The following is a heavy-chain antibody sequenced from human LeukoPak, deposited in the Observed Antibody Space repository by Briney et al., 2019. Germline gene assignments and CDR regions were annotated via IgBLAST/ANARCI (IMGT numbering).Heavy chain of an antibody. V-gene: IGHV3-23*01. CDR1: GFTFSSYV. CDR2: ISDNGVTR. J-gene: IGHJ6*02. CDR3: AKAPAPYYYYYGMDV. Sequence: GGSLRLSCAASGFTFSSYVMNWVRQAPGKGLEWVSSISDNGVTRYYADSVKGRFTISRDSSDNTVYLQMNSLRAEDTAIYYCAKAPAPYYYYYGMDVWGQGTAVTVSS.